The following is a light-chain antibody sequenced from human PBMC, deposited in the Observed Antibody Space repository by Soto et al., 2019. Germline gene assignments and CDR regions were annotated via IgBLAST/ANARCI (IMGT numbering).Light chain of an antibody. CDR3: ATWDDSLNGVV. CDR1: SSNIGSNP. CDR2: SYN. Sequence: QSVLTQPPSASGTPRQRVTISCSGSSSNIGSNPVDWYQQLPRTAPKLLIYSYNQRPSGVPDRFSGSKSDTSASLAISGLQFEDEADYYCATWDDSLNGVVFGGGTKLTVL. J-gene: IGLJ2*01. V-gene: IGLV1-44*01.